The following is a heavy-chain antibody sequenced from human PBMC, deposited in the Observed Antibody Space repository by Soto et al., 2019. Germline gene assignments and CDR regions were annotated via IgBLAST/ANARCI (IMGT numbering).Heavy chain of an antibody. CDR2: IYYSGST. CDR1: GGSISSGDYY. V-gene: IGHV4-30-4*01. Sequence: QVQLQESGPGLVKPSQTLSLTCPVSGGSISSGDYYWSWIRQPPGKGLEWIGYIYYSGSTYYNPTRKGRVTISVATSKNQFSLKLSSVTAADTAVYYCARANGSGLDYWGQGNLVTVSS. CDR3: ARANGSGLDY. D-gene: IGHD2-8*01. J-gene: IGHJ4*02.